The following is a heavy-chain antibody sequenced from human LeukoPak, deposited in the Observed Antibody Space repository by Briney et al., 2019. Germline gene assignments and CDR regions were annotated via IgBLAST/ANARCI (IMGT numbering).Heavy chain of an antibody. D-gene: IGHD3-9*01. V-gene: IGHV3-49*03. CDR3: TRGASPDILTGDY. Sequence: GGSLRLSCTSSTFTFGDYAINWIRQAPGKGLEWVGFIRRKVYGGTPEYAASVKGRFTISRDDSKSIAYLQMNSLKTEDTAVYYCTRGASPDILTGDYWGQGTLVTASS. CDR2: IRRKVYGGTP. CDR1: TFTFGDYA. J-gene: IGHJ4*02.